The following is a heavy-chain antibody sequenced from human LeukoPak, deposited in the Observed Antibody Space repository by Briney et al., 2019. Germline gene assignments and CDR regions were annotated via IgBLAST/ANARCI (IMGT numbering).Heavy chain of an antibody. CDR3: TRVYNNYVFDY. D-gene: IGHD4-11*01. Sequence: GASVKVSCKASGYAFTGHYMHWVRQAPGQGLEWMGWINPNSGGTNYAQKFQGRVTMTRDTSISTAYMELSRLRSDDTAVYYCTRVYNNYVFDYWGQGTLVTVSS. CDR2: INPNSGGT. V-gene: IGHV1-2*02. J-gene: IGHJ4*02. CDR1: GYAFTGHY.